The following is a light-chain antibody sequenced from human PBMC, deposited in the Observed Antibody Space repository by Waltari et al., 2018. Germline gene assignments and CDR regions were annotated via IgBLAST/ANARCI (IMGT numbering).Light chain of an antibody. CDR2: GAA. Sequence: EIVLTQSPGTLSLSPGERATLSCRASQSVGRYLAWYQQKPGQAPRLLIYGAATRATGIPDRFSGRWSVTDFSLIISRLEPEDFAVYFCQKYEALPATFGQGTKVEIK. CDR1: QSVGRY. V-gene: IGKV3-20*01. CDR3: QKYEALPAT. J-gene: IGKJ1*01.